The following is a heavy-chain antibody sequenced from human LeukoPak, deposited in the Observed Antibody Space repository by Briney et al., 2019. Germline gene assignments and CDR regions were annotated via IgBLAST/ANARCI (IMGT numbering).Heavy chain of an antibody. D-gene: IGHD5-24*01. Sequence: ASVKVSCKASGYTFTSYYMHWVRQAPGQGLEWMGIINPSGGSTSYAQKFQGRVTMTEDTSTDTAYMELSSLRSEDTAVYYCATDLGLGSRGSGDGYNFDYWGQGTLVTVSS. CDR3: ATDLGLGSRGSGDGYNFDY. CDR1: GYTFTSYY. CDR2: INPSGGST. J-gene: IGHJ4*02. V-gene: IGHV1-46*01.